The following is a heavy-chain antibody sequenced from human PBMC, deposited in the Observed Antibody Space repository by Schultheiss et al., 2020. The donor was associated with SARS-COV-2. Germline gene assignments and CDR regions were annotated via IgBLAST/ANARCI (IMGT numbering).Heavy chain of an antibody. CDR2: INQSGGT. V-gene: IGHV4-34*01. CDR1: GGSIASYY. J-gene: IGHJ5*02. Sequence: SETLSHTCTVSGGSIASYYWTWIRQPPGKGLEWIGEINQSGGTNYYPSLKSRVKISVDTSKTQFSLNLRSVTAADTAVYYCARKRVGLGSWDNWFDPWGQGAQVTAAS. CDR3: ARKRVGLGSWDNWFDP. D-gene: IGHD6-13*01.